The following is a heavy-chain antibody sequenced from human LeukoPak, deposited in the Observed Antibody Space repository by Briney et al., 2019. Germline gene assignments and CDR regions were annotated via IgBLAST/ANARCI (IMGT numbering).Heavy chain of an antibody. J-gene: IGHJ3*02. CDR3: ARTGSTVYVFDI. V-gene: IGHV1-69*01. Sequence: SVKVSCKASGGTFSSYAISWVRQAPGQGLEWMGGIIPIFGTANYAQKFQGRVTITADESTSTAYMELSSLRSEDTAVYYCARTGSTVYVFDIWGQGTMVTVSS. D-gene: IGHD4-17*01. CDR2: IIPIFGTA. CDR1: GGTFSSYA.